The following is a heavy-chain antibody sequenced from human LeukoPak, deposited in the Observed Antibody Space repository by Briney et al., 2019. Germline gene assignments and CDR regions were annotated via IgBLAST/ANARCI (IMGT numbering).Heavy chain of an antibody. CDR3: ARVGTYCSSTSCYGEFFYY. J-gene: IGHJ4*02. V-gene: IGHV1-2*02. D-gene: IGHD2-2*01. CDR2: INPNSGGT. Sequence: ASVKVSCKASGYTFTGYYMHWVRQAPGQGLEWMGWINPNSGGTNYAQKFQGRVTMTRDTSISTAYMELSRLRSDDRAVYYCARVGTYCSSTSCYGEFFYYWGQGTLVTVSS. CDR1: GYTFTGYY.